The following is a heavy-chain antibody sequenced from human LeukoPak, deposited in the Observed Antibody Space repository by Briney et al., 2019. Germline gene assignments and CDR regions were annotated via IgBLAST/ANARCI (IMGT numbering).Heavy chain of an antibody. CDR3: ARQAHSPQEDY. J-gene: IGHJ4*02. CDR2: IYPSDSDI. CDR1: GYSFTNYW. D-gene: IGHD2-21*01. Sequence: GESLKISCKGSGYSFTNYWIGCVRQMPGKGLEWMGIIYPSDSDISYSPSFQGQVTFSDDKSISNAYLQWSSLKASDTAMYYCARQAHSPQEDYWGQGTLVTVSS. V-gene: IGHV5-51*01.